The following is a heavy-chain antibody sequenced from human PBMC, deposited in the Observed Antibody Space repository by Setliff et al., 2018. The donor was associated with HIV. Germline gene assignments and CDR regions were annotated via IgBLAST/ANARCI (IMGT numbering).Heavy chain of an antibody. V-gene: IGHV1-69*10. Sequence: ASVKVSCKASRGTFSSYGFNWVRQAPGQGLEWMGGIIPILGIANYAQKFQGRVTITRDTSASTAYMELSSLRSEDTAVYYCARGHLDYNFWDEVLGNWFDPWGQGTLVTVSS. J-gene: IGHJ5*02. CDR2: IIPILGIA. CDR1: RGTFSSYG. CDR3: ARGHLDYNFWDEVLGNWFDP. D-gene: IGHD3-3*01.